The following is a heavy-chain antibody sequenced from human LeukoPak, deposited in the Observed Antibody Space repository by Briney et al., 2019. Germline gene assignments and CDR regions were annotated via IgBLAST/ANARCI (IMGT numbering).Heavy chain of an antibody. J-gene: IGHJ3*02. D-gene: IGHD1-26*01. V-gene: IGHV1-69*05. CDR3: ARESLGATDAFDI. CDR2: IIPIFGTA. Sequence: SVKVSCKASGGTFSSYAISWVRQAPGQGLEWMGGIIPIFGTANYAQKFQGRVTITTDESTSTAYMELSSLRCEDTAVYYCARESLGATDAFDIWGQGTMVTVSS. CDR1: GGTFSSYA.